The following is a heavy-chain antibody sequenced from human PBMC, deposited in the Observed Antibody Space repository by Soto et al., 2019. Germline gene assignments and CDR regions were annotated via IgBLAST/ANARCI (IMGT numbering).Heavy chain of an antibody. CDR2: IXPXXSXT. D-gene: IGHD6-19*01. J-gene: IGHJ6*02. Sequence: GESLKISCKGSGYSFTSYWIVWVRQMPGKGLEWMGIIXPXXSXTXXXPXXXGQVTISADKSISTAYLQWSSLKASDTAMYYCARLGSGWSGYGMDVWGQGTTVTVSS. CDR3: ARLGSGWSGYGMDV. CDR1: GYSFTSYW. V-gene: IGHV5-51*01.